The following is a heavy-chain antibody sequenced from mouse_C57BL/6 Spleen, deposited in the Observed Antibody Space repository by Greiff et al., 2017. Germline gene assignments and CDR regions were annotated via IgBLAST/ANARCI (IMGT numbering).Heavy chain of an antibody. V-gene: IGHV14-4*01. J-gene: IGHJ2*01. CDR3: TRGNYLDY. CDR1: GFNIKDDY. Sequence: VQLQQSGAELVRPGASVKLSCTASGFNIKDDYMHWVKQRPEQGLEWIGWIDPENGDTEYASKFQGKATITAATSSNTAYRQLSSLTSEDTAVYYCTRGNYLDYWGQGTTLTVSS. CDR2: IDPENGDT.